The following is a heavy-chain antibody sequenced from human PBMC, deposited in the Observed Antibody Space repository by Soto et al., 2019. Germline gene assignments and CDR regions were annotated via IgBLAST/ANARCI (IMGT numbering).Heavy chain of an antibody. J-gene: IGHJ4*02. D-gene: IGHD1-26*01. CDR2: ISGSGDST. Sequence: EVELLESGGGLVQPGGSLRLSCAASGFTCSSYAMRWVRQAPVKGLEWVSAISGSGDSTYYADSVKGRFTISRDNSKNTLYPQMNSLRAEDTAVYYCARRGSGSYYDYWGQGTLVTVSS. CDR1: GFTCSSYA. V-gene: IGHV3-23*01. CDR3: ARRGSGSYYDY.